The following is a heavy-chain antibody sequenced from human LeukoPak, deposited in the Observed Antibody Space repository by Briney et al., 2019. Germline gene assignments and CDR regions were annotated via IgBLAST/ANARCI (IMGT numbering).Heavy chain of an antibody. D-gene: IGHD3-22*01. CDR1: GGAISSYY. CDR3: ARDGLYDSSGYYMDS. V-gene: IGHV4-59*01. Sequence: KPSDTLSLTCTVSGGAISSYYWSWIRQPPGKGQEWIGYIYYSDGTKYNPSLMSRVTISVDRAQNQFSLSLKSVTAADTGVYYCARDGLYDSSGYYMDSWGQGTLVIVSS. CDR2: IYYSDGT. J-gene: IGHJ4*02.